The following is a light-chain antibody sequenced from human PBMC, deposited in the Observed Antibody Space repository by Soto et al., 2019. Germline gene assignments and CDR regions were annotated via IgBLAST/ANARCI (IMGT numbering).Light chain of an antibody. CDR2: EVS. J-gene: IGLJ1*01. V-gene: IGLV2-14*01. CDR3: SSYTSSSNLESV. Sequence: QSALTQPASVSGSPGQSITISCTGTSSDVGGYNYVSWYQQHPGKAPKLMIYEVSNRPSGVSNRFSGSKSGNTASLTISGLQAEDEADYYCSSYTSSSNLESVFGPGTKVTV. CDR1: SSDVGGYNY.